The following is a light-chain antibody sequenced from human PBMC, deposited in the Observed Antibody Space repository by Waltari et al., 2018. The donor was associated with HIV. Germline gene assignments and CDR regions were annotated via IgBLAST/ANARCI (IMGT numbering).Light chain of an antibody. J-gene: IGLJ2*01. CDR2: EVI. V-gene: IGLV2-8*01. CDR3: SSYAGSNNLV. Sequence: QSALTQPPSASGSPGQSVTLSCPGTSSAVGGYNSVSWYRHHPGKVHQLMIYEVIKRPSGGPGRFSGSKSGNTASLTVSGLQAEDEADYYGSSYAGSNNLVFGGGTKLTVL. CDR1: SSAVGGYNS.